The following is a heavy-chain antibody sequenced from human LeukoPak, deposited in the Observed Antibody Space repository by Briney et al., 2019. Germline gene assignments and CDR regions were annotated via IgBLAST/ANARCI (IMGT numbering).Heavy chain of an antibody. CDR1: GGSFSGYY. V-gene: IGHV4-34*01. CDR2: INHSGST. J-gene: IGHJ5*02. Sequence: SETLSLTCAVYGGSFSGYYWSWIRQPPGKGLEWIGEINHSGSTNYNPSLKSRVTISVDTSKNQFSLKLSSVTAADTAVYYCARGLGATGTTGWFDPWGQGTLVTVSS. D-gene: IGHD1-1*01. CDR3: ARGLGATGTTGWFDP.